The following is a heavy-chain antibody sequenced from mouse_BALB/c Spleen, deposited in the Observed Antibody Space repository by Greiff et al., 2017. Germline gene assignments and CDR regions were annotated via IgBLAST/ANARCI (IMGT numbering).Heavy chain of an antibody. V-gene: IGHV3-2*02. J-gene: IGHJ3*01. Sequence: EVQGVESGPGLVKPSQSLSLTCTVTGYSITSDYAWNWIRQFPGNKLEWMGYISYSGSTSYNPSLKSRISITRDTSKNQFFLQLNSVTTEDTATYYCARSDYGREAAYWGQGTLVTVSA. CDR3: ARSDYGREAAY. CDR1: GYSITSDYA. CDR2: ISYSGST. D-gene: IGHD1-1*01.